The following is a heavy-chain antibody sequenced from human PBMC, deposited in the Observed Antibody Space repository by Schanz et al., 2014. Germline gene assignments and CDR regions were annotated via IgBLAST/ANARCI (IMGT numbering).Heavy chain of an antibody. V-gene: IGHV1-18*01. J-gene: IGHJ4*02. D-gene: IGHD2-2*01. CDR1: GYPFSNYG. Sequence: QVQMVQSGAEVKKPGASVKVSCKASGYPFSNYGISWLRQAPGQGFEWMAWMSYNGNTKYAQSLQGRVTVTRDTSTSTSYMEVSSLTSDDTAVYYCARDVPINDYWGQGTPVTVSS. CDR2: MSYNGNT. CDR3: ARDVPINDY.